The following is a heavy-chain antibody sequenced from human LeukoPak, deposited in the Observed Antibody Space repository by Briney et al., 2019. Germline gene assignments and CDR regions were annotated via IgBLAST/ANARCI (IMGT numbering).Heavy chain of an antibody. J-gene: IGHJ3*02. V-gene: IGHV3-7*01. Sequence: PGGSLRLSCAASGFTFSSYGMHWVRQAPGKGLEWVANIKQDGSEKYYVDSVKGRFTISRDNAKNSLYLQMNSLRAEDTAVYYCARLDSASSRGDAFHIWGQGTMVTVSS. CDR3: ARLDSASSRGDAFHI. CDR2: IKQDGSEK. CDR1: GFTFSSYG. D-gene: IGHD1-26*01.